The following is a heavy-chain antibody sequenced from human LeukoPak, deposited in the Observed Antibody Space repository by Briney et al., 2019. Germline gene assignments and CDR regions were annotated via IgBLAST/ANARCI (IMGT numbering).Heavy chain of an antibody. V-gene: IGHV4-30-4*01. J-gene: IGHJ3*02. CDR1: GGSFRAYF. D-gene: IGHD3-10*01. Sequence: SETLSLTCAVYGGSFRAYFWRWIRQPPGKGLEWIGYIYYSGSTYYNPSLKSRVTISVDTSKNQFSLKLSSVTAADTAVYYCARSYGSGSYLGDAFDIWGQGTMVTVSS. CDR3: ARSYGSGSYLGDAFDI. CDR2: IYYSGST.